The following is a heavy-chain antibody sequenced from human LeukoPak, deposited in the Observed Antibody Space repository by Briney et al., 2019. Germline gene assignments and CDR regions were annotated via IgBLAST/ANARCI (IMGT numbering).Heavy chain of an antibody. CDR3: ASSSVTMVRSKYYYYYMDV. CDR1: GYTFTGYY. D-gene: IGHD3-10*01. V-gene: IGHV1-2*06. Sequence: ASVKVSCKASGYTFTGYYMHWVRQAPGQGLEWMGRINPNSGGTNYAQKFQGRVTMTRDTSISTAYMELSRLRSDDTAVYYCASSSVTMVRSKYYYYYMDVWGKGTTVTVSS. CDR2: INPNSGGT. J-gene: IGHJ6*03.